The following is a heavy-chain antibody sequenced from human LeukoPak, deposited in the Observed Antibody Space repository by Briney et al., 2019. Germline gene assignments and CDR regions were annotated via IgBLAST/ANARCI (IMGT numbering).Heavy chain of an antibody. CDR3: EGGGFGY. Sequence: SETLSLTCTVSGGSISGSSYCWGWIRQPPGKGLEWIGSIYYSGSTYYNPSLKSRVTISVGTSKNQFSLKLSSVTAADTAVYYCEGGGFGYWGQGTLVTVSS. CDR2: IYYSGST. D-gene: IGHD3-16*01. V-gene: IGHV4-39*07. J-gene: IGHJ4*02. CDR1: GGSISGSSYC.